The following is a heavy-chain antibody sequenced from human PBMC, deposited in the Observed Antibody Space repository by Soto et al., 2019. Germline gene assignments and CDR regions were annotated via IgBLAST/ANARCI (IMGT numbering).Heavy chain of an antibody. CDR1: GYTFTGYY. Sequence: ASVKVYCKASGYTFTGYYMHWVRQAPGQGLEWMGWINPNSGGTNYAQKFQGRVTMTRDTSISTAYMELSRLRSDDTAVYYCARDKGAMVRGVITPSYWYYGMDVWGQGTTVTVS. J-gene: IGHJ6*02. D-gene: IGHD3-10*01. CDR3: ARDKGAMVRGVITPSYWYYGMDV. CDR2: INPNSGGT. V-gene: IGHV1-2*02.